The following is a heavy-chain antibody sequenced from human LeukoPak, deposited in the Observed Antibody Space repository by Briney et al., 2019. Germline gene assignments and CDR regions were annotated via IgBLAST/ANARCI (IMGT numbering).Heavy chain of an antibody. CDR1: GFTFSSYS. Sequence: GGSLRLSCAASGFTFSSYSMNWVRQAPGKGLEWVSSISSSSSYIYYADSVKGRFTISRDNAKNSLYLQMNSLRAEDTAVYYCASRGMATYAFDIWGQGTMVTVSS. V-gene: IGHV3-21*01. CDR2: ISSSSSYI. CDR3: ASRGMATYAFDI. J-gene: IGHJ3*02. D-gene: IGHD5-24*01.